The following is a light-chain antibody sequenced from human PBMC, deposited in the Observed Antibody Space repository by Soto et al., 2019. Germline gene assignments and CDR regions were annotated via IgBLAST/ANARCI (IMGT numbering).Light chain of an antibody. CDR2: AAS. CDR1: QSVTSNY. J-gene: IGKJ5*01. Sequence: EIVLTQSPGTLSLSPGERATLSCRASQSVTSNYLAWYQLKPGQAPRLLIYAASNTATGIPHRFSGSGSGTDFTLSISRLEPEDFAVYYCQQYGSTPSITFGQGTRLEMK. V-gene: IGKV3-20*01. CDR3: QQYGSTPSIT.